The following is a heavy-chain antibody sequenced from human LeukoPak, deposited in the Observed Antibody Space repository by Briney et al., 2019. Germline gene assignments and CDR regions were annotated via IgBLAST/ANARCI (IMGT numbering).Heavy chain of an antibody. J-gene: IGHJ3*02. CDR2: MNPNSGNT. CDR1: GGTFSSYA. D-gene: IGHD4-11*01. Sequence: ASVKVSCKASGGTFSSYAISWVRQATGQGLEWMGWMNPNSGNTGYAQKFQGRVTMTRNTSISTAYMELSSLRSEDTAVYYCARARLGAFDIWGQGTMVTVSS. CDR3: ARARLGAFDI. V-gene: IGHV1-8*02.